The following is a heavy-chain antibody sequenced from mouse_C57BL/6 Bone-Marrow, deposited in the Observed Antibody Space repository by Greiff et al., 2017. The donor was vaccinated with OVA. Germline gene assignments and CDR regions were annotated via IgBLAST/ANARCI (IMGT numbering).Heavy chain of an antibody. CDR3: ARVSTMINFDY. Sequence: EVKVVESGGDLVKPGGSLKLSCAASGFTFSSYGMSWVRQTPDKRLEWVATISSGGSYTYYPDSVKGRFTISRDNAKNTLYLQMSSLKSEDTAMYYCARVSTMINFDYWGQGTTLTVSS. CDR1: GFTFSSYG. V-gene: IGHV5-6*01. CDR2: ISSGGSYT. J-gene: IGHJ2*01. D-gene: IGHD2-4*01.